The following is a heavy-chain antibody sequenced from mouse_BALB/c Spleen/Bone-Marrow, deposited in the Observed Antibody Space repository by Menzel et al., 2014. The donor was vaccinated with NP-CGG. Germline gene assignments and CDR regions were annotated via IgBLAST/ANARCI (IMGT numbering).Heavy chain of an antibody. CDR2: IDPYYGGT. CDR1: GYSFTGYN. V-gene: IGHV1-39*01. J-gene: IGHJ3*01. CDR3: ARSDGYYVAWFAY. Sequence: VQLQQSGPELEKPGASVKISCKASGYSFTGYNMNWVKQSNGKSLEWIGNIDPYYGGTGYNQKFKGKATLTVDKSSSTAYMQLKSLTSEDSAVYYCARSDGYYVAWFAYWGQGTLVTVSA. D-gene: IGHD2-3*01.